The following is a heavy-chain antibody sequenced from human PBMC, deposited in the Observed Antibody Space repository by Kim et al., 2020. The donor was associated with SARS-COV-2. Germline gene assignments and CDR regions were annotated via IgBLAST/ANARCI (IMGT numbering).Heavy chain of an antibody. V-gene: IGHV3-7*01. CDR3: APGP. Sequence: GGSLRLSCVVSGFSFSNLWMSWVRQAPGRGLEWVANIKTDGSETYYVDSVEGRFTISRDDAKSTLYLEMNSLRPDDTGVYYCAPGPWGQGTLVIVSS. J-gene: IGHJ5*02. CDR1: GFSFSNLW. CDR2: IKTDGSET.